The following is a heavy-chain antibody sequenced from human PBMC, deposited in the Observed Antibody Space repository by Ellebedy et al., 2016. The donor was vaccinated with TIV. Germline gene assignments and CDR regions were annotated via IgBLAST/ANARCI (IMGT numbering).Heavy chain of an antibody. CDR2: LSYKGGSA. CDR3: AKTYTSGWYTSYFDF. V-gene: IGHV3-23*01. D-gene: IGHD6-19*01. J-gene: IGHJ4*02. Sequence: PGGSLRLSCAASGFTFSSYAMSWVRQAPGKGLEWVSALSYKGGSAYYADPVKGRFTISRDNSKNTLYLQMNSLRADDTAIYYCAKTYTSGWYTSYFDFWGQGTLVTVSS. CDR1: GFTFSSYA.